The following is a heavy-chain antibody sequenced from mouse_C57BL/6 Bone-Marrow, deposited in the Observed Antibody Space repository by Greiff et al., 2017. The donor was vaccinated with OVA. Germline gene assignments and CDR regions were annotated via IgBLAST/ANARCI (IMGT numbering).Heavy chain of an antibody. CDR1: GFNIKDDY. J-gene: IGHJ4*01. CDR2: IDPENGDT. V-gene: IGHV14-4*01. CDR3: TTGDY. Sequence: EVKLVESGAELVRPGASVKLSCTASGFNIKDDYMHWVQQRPEQGLEWIGWIDPENGDTEYASKFKGKATITADTSSNTPYLQLSSLTSEDTAVYYCTTGDYWGQGTSVTVSS.